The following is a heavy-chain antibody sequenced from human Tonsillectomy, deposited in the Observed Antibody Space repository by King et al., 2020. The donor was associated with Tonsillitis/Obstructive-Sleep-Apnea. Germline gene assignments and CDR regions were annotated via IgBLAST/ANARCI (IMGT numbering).Heavy chain of an antibody. CDR3: ARHMTTVTTPHDY. J-gene: IGHJ4*02. Sequence: QLQESGPGLVKPSETLSLTCTVSGGSISSVSYYWCWIRQPPGKGLEWIGSFFYSGSTYYNPSLKSRVTIYVDTSTNQFSLKLSSVTAADTAVYYCARHMTTVTTPHDYWGQGTLVTVSS. CDR2: FFYSGST. V-gene: IGHV4-39*01. CDR1: GGSISSVSYY. D-gene: IGHD4-17*01.